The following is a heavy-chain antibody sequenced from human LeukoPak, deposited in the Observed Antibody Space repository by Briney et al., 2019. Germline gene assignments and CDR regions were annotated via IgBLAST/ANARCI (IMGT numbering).Heavy chain of an antibody. Sequence: SETLSLTCTVSGGSISSNYWSWCREPPAKGLKGSGYIYYSGSTNYNPSLNSRVTISVDTSKTQCSLKLSSVTAAATAVSYCDRHTDYGGNSRWFDPWGQGTLVTVSS. J-gene: IGHJ5*02. CDR2: IYYSGST. V-gene: IGHV4-59*08. D-gene: IGHD4-23*01. CDR3: DRHTDYGGNSRWFDP. CDR1: GGSISSNY.